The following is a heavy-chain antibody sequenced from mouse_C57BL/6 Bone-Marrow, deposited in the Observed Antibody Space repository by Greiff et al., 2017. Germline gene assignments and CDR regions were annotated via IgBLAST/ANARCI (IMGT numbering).Heavy chain of an antibody. D-gene: IGHD2-3*01. V-gene: IGHV6-3*01. J-gene: IGHJ2*01. CDR2: IRLKSDNYAT. CDR1: GFTFSNYW. Sequence: EVQVVESGGGLVQPGGSMKLSCVASGFTFSNYWMNWVRQSPEKGLEWVAQIRLKSDNYATHYAESVKGRFTISRDDSKSSVYLQMNNLRAEDTGIYYPTLLREGDGYYGYWGQGTTLTVSS. CDR3: TLLREGDGYYGY.